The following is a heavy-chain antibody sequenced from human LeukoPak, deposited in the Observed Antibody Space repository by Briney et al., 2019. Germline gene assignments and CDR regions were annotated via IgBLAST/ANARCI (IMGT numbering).Heavy chain of an antibody. CDR3: ARLYAGAYTRLDP. V-gene: IGHV4-59*08. J-gene: IGHJ5*02. CDR2: VFYSGGT. Sequence: SETLSLTCTVSGGSISGFHWSWIRQPPGKGLEYIGDVFYSGGTNYNSSLQSRLTISVDTSRNQFSLKLTPVTAADTAVYYCARLYAGAYTRLDPWGQGTLVAVSS. CDR1: GGSISGFH. D-gene: IGHD3-16*01.